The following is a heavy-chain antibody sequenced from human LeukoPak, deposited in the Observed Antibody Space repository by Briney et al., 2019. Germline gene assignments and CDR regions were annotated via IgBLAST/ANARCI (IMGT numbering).Heavy chain of an antibody. D-gene: IGHD4-11*01. J-gene: IGHJ2*01. CDR3: ASSLRAVIWYFDV. CDR2: IYYKGST. Sequence: SQTLSLTCTVSGGSISAYYWSWIRQPPGKGLEWLGYIYYKGSTYYNPSLKSRVTMSVDTSKNQFSLRLTSVTAADTAVYYCASSLRAVIWYFDVWGRGTLVTVSS. CDR1: GGSISAYY. V-gene: IGHV4-59*04.